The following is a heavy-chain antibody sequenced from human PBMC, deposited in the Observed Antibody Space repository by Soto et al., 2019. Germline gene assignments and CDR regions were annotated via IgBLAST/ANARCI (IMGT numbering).Heavy chain of an antibody. CDR3: AHSSLHYKKWFDP. CDR2: IYWDGDT. Sequence: QITLKESGPTVVKPTQTLTLSCTFSGFSLSSDGVGVGWIRQPPGKAPEWLALIYWDGDTRYSPSLKTRLTIPKDASKNQVVLTMTNMDPVDTATYYCAHSSLHYKKWFDPWGQGTLVIVSS. J-gene: IGHJ5*02. V-gene: IGHV2-5*02. D-gene: IGHD4-4*01. CDR1: GFSLSSDGVG.